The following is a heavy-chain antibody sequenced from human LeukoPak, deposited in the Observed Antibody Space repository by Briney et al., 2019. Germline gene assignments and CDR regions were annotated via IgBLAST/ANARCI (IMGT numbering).Heavy chain of an antibody. CDR1: GYTFTSYG. CDR3: ARDLGVASSGATSPFDY. V-gene: IGHV1-18*01. Sequence: ASVKVSCKASGYTFTSYGISWVRQAPGKGLGWLGWIGGYNGNTKYAQKFQGRVTMTTDTSTSTAYMELRSLRSDDTAVYYCARDLGVASSGATSPFDYWGQGTLVTVSS. D-gene: IGHD2-15*01. CDR2: IGGYNGNT. J-gene: IGHJ4*02.